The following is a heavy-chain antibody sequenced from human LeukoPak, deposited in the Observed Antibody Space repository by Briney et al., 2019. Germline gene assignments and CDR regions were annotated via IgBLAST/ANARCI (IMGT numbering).Heavy chain of an antibody. Sequence: SETLSLTCAVSGYSISSSNWWGWIRQPPGKGLEWIGYIYYSGSTYYNPSLNSRVTMSVDTSKNQFSLKLSSVTAVDTAVYYCARWVVVVPAAVGWFDPWGQGTLVTVSS. V-gene: IGHV4-28*01. CDR3: ARWVVVVPAAVGWFDP. CDR1: GYSISSSNW. J-gene: IGHJ5*02. CDR2: IYYSGST. D-gene: IGHD2-2*01.